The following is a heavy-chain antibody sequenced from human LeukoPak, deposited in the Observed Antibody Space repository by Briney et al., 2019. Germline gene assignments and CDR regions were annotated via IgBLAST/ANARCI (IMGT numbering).Heavy chain of an antibody. Sequence: ASVKVSCKASGYTFTSYDINWVRQATGQGLEWMGWMNPNSGNTGYAQKFQGRVTITRNTSISTAYMELSSLRSEDTAVYYCASVGYTPGNYYDSSDQPGYYYYYMDVWGKGTTVTISS. CDR1: GYTFTSYD. V-gene: IGHV1-8*03. CDR2: MNPNSGNT. J-gene: IGHJ6*03. CDR3: ASVGYTPGNYYDSSDQPGYYYYYMDV. D-gene: IGHD3-22*01.